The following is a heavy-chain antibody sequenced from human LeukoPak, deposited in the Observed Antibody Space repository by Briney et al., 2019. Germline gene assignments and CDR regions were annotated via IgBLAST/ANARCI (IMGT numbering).Heavy chain of an antibody. CDR2: ISGSGGST. J-gene: IGHJ4*02. D-gene: IGHD2-15*01. CDR3: ARESGVVVAATLDY. CDR1: GFTFSNYA. V-gene: IGHV3-23*01. Sequence: GGSLRLSCAASGFTFSNYAMSWVRQAPGKGLEWVSVISGSGGSTYYADSVKGRFTISRDNSKNTLYLQMNSLRAEDTAVYYCARESGVVVAATLDYWGQGTLVTVSS.